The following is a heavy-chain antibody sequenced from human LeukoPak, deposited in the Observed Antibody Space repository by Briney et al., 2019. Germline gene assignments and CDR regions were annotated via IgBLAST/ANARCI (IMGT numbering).Heavy chain of an antibody. Sequence: GGSLRLSCAASGFTFSTYWMMWVWQAPGPGKERVATINQDGGETYFVDYLKGRFTISRDNAKNSLYLQMNSLRVEDTAVYYCARENHATGDYWGPGTLVTVSS. CDR3: ARENHATGDY. CDR2: INQDGGET. J-gene: IGHJ4*02. CDR1: GFTFSTYW. V-gene: IGHV3-7*03.